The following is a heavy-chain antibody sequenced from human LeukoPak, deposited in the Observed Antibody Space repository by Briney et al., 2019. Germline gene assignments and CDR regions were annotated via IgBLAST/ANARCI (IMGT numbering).Heavy chain of an antibody. Sequence: GSLRLSCVASEFTFSDYYMSWIRQAPGKGLEWVSDISRSGSTIYYADSVKGRFTISRDNAKNSLYLQMNSLRAEDTAVYYCARGPSTYYDYIWGSSMDIWGQGTMVTVSS. CDR2: ISRSGSTI. CDR3: ARGPSTYYDYIWGSSMDI. CDR1: EFTFSDYY. J-gene: IGHJ3*02. D-gene: IGHD3-16*01. V-gene: IGHV3-11*01.